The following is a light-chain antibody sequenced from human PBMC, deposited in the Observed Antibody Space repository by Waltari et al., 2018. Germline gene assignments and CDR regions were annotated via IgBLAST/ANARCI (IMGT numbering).Light chain of an antibody. Sequence: IVLTQSPGTLSLSPGERHTLSCRASQSISTFLAWYQQRPGQAPRLLIYATSSRATGIPDRFSGSGSGTDFSLTISRLEPEDFAVYYCQHYVRLPATFGQGTKVEIK. CDR3: QHYVRLPAT. CDR1: QSISTF. J-gene: IGKJ1*01. V-gene: IGKV3-20*01. CDR2: ATS.